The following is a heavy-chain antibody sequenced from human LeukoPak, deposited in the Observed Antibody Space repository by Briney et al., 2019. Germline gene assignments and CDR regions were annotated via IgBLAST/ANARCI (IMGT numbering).Heavy chain of an antibody. V-gene: IGHV3-74*01. D-gene: IGHD4-17*01. J-gene: IGHJ6*03. CDR2: INSDGSST. CDR1: GFTFSSYW. Sequence: GGSLRLSCAASGFTFSSYWMHWVRQAPGKGLVWVSRINSDGSSTSYADSVKGRFTISRDNAKNSLYLQMNSLRAEDTAVYYCARGAVTTSRYYYYYMDVWGKGTTVAISS. CDR3: ARGAVTTSRYYYYYMDV.